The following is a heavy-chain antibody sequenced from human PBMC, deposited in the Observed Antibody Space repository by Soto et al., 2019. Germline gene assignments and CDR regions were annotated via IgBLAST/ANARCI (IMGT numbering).Heavy chain of an antibody. Sequence: SQTLSLTCAISGYSVSSNSATWNWIRQSPSRGLEWLGRTYYRSKWYNEYAVSVKSRITINPDTSRNQFSLQLNSVTPEDTAVYYCARATRTWLDPWGQGTPVTVSS. CDR2: TYYRSKWYN. V-gene: IGHV6-1*01. CDR1: GYSVSSNSAT. CDR3: ARATRTWLDP. J-gene: IGHJ5*02.